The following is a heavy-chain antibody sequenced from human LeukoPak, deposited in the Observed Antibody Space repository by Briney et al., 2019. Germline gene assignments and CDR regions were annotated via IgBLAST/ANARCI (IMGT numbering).Heavy chain of an antibody. D-gene: IGHD1-7*01. CDR2: ISGDGSST. CDR3: ARKYNWNFPFGF. V-gene: IGHV3-74*01. Sequence: GGSLRLSCAASGFTLSNYWMHWVRQAPGRGLVWVSRISGDGSSTSCADSVKGRFTISRDNAKNTLYLQINSLRTEDTAVYYCARKYNWNFPFGFWGQGTLVTVSS. CDR1: GFTLSNYW. J-gene: IGHJ4*02.